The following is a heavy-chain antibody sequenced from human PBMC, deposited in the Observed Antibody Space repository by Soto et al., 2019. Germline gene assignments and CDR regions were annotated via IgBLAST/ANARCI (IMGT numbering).Heavy chain of an antibody. D-gene: IGHD3-22*01. J-gene: IGHJ4*02. CDR1: GFIFSSYG. CDR2: VWFDGSKK. V-gene: IGHV3-33*01. Sequence: GGSLRLSCAASGFIFSSYGMHWVRQAPGKGLEWVAAVWFDGSKKYYADSVKGRFTISRDNSKNTLDLQMNSLGAEDTAVYYCVRDEDYYESRGGPSSDYFDYWGQGTLVTVSS. CDR3: VRDEDYYESRGGPSSDYFDY.